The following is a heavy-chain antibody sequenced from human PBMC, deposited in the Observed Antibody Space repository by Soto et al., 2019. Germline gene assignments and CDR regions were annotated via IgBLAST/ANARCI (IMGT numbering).Heavy chain of an antibody. J-gene: IGHJ4*02. Sequence: GGYLRLSCAASLFTFSSYAMSWVRQAPGKGLEWVSAISGSGVSTYYADSVKGRFTISRDNSKNTLYLQMNSLRAEDTAVYYCATPRGLRFLEWLFGYWGQGTMVTVSS. V-gene: IGHV3-23*01. CDR2: ISGSGVST. CDR3: ATPRGLRFLEWLFGY. D-gene: IGHD3-3*01. CDR1: LFTFSSYA.